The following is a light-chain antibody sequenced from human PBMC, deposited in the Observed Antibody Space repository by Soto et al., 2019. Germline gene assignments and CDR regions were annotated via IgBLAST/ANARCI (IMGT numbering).Light chain of an antibody. CDR3: SSYTSSSIDYV. CDR1: SIDVGGYNY. Sequence: QSALTQPASVSGSPGQSITISCTGTSIDVGGYNYVSWYQQHPGKATKLMIYEVSNRPSGVSSRFSGSKSGNTASLTISGLQAEDEADYYCSSYTSSSIDYVFGTGTKLIVL. V-gene: IGLV2-14*01. CDR2: EVS. J-gene: IGLJ1*01.